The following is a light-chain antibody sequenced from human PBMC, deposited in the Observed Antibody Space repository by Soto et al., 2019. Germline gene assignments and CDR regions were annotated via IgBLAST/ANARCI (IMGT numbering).Light chain of an antibody. CDR3: QQYAGSPRT. J-gene: IGKJ2*01. CDR1: QSVRSNF. CDR2: DAY. Sequence: EIVLTQSPGTLSLSPGDTATLSCRASQSVRSNFLAWYQHKPGQAPRLLIHDAYSRATGIPDRFSGSGSDRDFTLTISRLEPEDFAVYYYQQYAGSPRTFGQGTKLEIK. V-gene: IGKV3-20*01.